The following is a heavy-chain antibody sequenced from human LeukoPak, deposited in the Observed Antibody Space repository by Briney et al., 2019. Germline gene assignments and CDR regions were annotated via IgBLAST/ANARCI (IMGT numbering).Heavy chain of an antibody. CDR3: ARGIDWNYHLDAFDI. V-gene: IGHV5-51*01. CDR2: IYPGDSDT. J-gene: IGHJ3*02. Sequence: GESLKISCKGSGYSFTSYWIGWVRAMPGKGLEWLGIIYPGDSDTRYSPSFQGQVTISADKSISTAYLQWSSLKASDTAMYYCARGIDWNYHLDAFDIWGQGTMVTVSS. CDR1: GYSFTSYW. D-gene: IGHD1-7*01.